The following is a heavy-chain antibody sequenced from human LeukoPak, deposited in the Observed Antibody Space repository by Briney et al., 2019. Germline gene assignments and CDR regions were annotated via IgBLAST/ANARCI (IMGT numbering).Heavy chain of an antibody. CDR3: ARDPSQDYDSFDY. V-gene: IGHV3-7*03. D-gene: IGHD5-12*01. J-gene: IGHJ4*02. Sequence: GGSLRLSCAASGFTFSSYWMSWVRQAPGKGLEWVANIKQDGSEKYYVDSVKGRFTISRDNAKNSLYLQMSSLRAEDTAVYYCARDPSQDYDSFDYWGQGTLVTVSS. CDR2: IKQDGSEK. CDR1: GFTFSSYW.